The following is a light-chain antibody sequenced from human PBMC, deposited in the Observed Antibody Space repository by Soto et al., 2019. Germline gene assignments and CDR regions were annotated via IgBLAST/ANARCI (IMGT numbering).Light chain of an antibody. CDR1: SSNVGTSS. V-gene: IGLV1-44*01. CDR3: AAWDDSLNGHV. Sequence: QSALNQPHSASGTPGRRVTISCSGRSSNVGTSSVHWFQQLPGTAPKLLISTTNQRPSGVPERFSGSKSGTSASLAISGLQSEDEADYYCAAWDDSLNGHVFGTGTKVTV. J-gene: IGLJ1*01. CDR2: TTN.